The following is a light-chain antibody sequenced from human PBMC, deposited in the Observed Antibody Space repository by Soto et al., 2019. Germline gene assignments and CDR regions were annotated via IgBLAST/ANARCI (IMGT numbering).Light chain of an antibody. V-gene: IGKV2-28*01. Sequence: DIVMTQSPLSLPVTPGEPASISCRSSQSLLHSNGYNYLDWYLQKPGQSPQLLIYLGSNRASGVPDRFSGSGSGKDFTRKISRLDAEDVWVYYCMQALQTPATFGQGTKVEIK. CDR3: MQALQTPAT. CDR1: QSLLHSNGYNY. J-gene: IGKJ1*01. CDR2: LGS.